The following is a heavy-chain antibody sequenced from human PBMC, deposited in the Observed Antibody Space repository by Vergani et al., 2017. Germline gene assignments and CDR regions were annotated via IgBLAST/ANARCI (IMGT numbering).Heavy chain of an antibody. CDR1: EYSFGNYW. V-gene: IGHV5-51*01. CDR2: IYPADSDT. D-gene: IGHD3-16*01. CDR3: ARHTSYTDS. J-gene: IGHJ4*02. Sequence: EVELVQSGPEMRKPGESLKISCKGSEYSFGNYWIGCVPHVPGKGLEWMGIIYPADSDTRYSPTFQGLVTISATKSISTAFLQWDSLKASDTPLYYCARHTSYTDSWGQGTLVTVSS.